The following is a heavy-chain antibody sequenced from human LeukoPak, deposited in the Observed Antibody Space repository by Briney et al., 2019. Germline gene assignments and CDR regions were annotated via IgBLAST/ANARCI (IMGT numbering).Heavy chain of an antibody. D-gene: IGHD2-2*02. Sequence: SETLSLTCTVSGGSISSSSYYWGWIRQPPGKGLEWIGSIYYSGSTYYNPSLKSRVTISVDTSKNQFSLKLSSVTAADTAVYYCARVLEDIVVVPAAIVPNWFDPWGQGTLVTVSS. V-gene: IGHV4-39*07. CDR3: ARVLEDIVVVPAAIVPNWFDP. J-gene: IGHJ5*02. CDR2: IYYSGST. CDR1: GGSISSSSYY.